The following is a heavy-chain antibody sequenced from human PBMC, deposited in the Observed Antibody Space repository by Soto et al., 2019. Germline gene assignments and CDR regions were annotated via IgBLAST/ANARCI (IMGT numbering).Heavy chain of an antibody. CDR3: AKLTYYYDSSGYEVFDY. Sequence: GGSLRLSCAASGFTFSSYAMSWVRQAPGKGLEWVSAISGSGGSTYYADSVKGRFTISRDNSKNTLYLQMNSLRAEDTAVYYCAKLTYYYDSSGYEVFDYWGQGTLVTVSS. V-gene: IGHV3-23*01. CDR2: ISGSGGST. J-gene: IGHJ4*02. D-gene: IGHD3-22*01. CDR1: GFTFSSYA.